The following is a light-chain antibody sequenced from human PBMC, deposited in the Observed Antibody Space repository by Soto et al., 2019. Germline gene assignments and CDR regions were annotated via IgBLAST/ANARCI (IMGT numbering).Light chain of an antibody. Sequence: QSVLTQPPSASGSPGQSVTISCTGTSSDVGGYNYVSWYQQHPGKAPKLMIYEVSKRPSGVPDRFSGSKSGNTASLTVPGLQAEDEADYYCSSYAGSNNLVFGGGTKVTV. CDR1: SSDVGGYNY. J-gene: IGLJ2*01. CDR2: EVS. CDR3: SSYAGSNNLV. V-gene: IGLV2-8*01.